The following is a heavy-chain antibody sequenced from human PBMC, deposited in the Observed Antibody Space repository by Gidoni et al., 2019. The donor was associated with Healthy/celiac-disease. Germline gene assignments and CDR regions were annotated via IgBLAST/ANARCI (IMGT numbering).Heavy chain of an antibody. V-gene: IGHV3-66*01. Sequence: EVQLVESVGGLVQPGGSLRLSCSVSGFPVSSNYMSWVRQAPGKGLEWVSVIYSGGSTYYADSVKGRFTISRDNSKNTLYLQMNSLRAEDTAVYYCARGQDYYYYGMDVWGQGTTVTVSS. J-gene: IGHJ6*02. CDR2: IYSGGST. CDR1: GFPVSSNY. CDR3: ARGQDYYYYGMDV.